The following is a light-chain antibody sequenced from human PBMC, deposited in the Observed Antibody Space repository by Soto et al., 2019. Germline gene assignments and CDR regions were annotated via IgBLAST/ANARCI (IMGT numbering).Light chain of an antibody. CDR2: EAN. Sequence: QSALTQPASVSGSPGQSITISCTGTSNDIGGYNLVSWYQQHPGKAPKLIIYEANKRPSGVSDRFSGSKSGNTASLTISGLQAEDEADYYCSSYTITTTRVFGTGTKLTVL. CDR1: SNDIGGYNL. J-gene: IGLJ1*01. V-gene: IGLV2-14*02. CDR3: SSYTITTTRV.